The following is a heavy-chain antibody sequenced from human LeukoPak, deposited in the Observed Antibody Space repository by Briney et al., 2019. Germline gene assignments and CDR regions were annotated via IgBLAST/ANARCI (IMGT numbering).Heavy chain of an antibody. V-gene: IGHV3-53*01. J-gene: IGHJ4*02. CDR2: IYSGGST. CDR1: GFTVSNNY. CDR3: ARAGYSSTFDY. Sequence: GGSLRLSCAASGFTVSNNYMSWVRQAPGKGLEWVSVIYSGGSTYYADSVKGRFTISRDNSKNTLYLQMNSLRAEDTAVYYCARAGYSSTFDYWGQGTLVTVSS. D-gene: IGHD6-19*01.